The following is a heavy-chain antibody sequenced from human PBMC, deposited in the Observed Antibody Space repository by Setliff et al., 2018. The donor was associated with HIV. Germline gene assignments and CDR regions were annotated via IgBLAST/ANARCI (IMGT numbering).Heavy chain of an antibody. CDR1: GGSFSGYY. V-gene: IGHV4-34*01. Sequence: SETLSLTCAVYGGSFSGYYWSWIRQPPGKGLEWIGEINHSGSTYYNPSLKSRVTISVDTSKNQFSLKLSSVTAADTAVYYCARHDTEYSSYPIDYWGQGNLVTVSS. CDR2: INHSGST. D-gene: IGHD6-6*01. CDR3: ARHDTEYSSYPIDY. J-gene: IGHJ4*02.